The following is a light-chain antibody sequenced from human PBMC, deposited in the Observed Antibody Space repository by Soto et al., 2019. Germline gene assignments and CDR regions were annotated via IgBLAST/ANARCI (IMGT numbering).Light chain of an antibody. CDR3: QQRSNWPRT. CDR2: DAS. Sequence: EIVLTQSPATLSLSPGERATLSCRASQSVSSYLAWYQQKPGQAPRLLIYDASNRATGIPARFSGSGSGTDFTLTISSLGPEDVAVYYCQQRSNWPRTFGQGTKLELK. V-gene: IGKV3-11*01. CDR1: QSVSSY. J-gene: IGKJ2*01.